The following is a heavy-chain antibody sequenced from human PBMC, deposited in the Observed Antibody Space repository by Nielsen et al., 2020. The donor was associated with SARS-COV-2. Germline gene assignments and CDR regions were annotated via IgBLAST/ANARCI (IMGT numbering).Heavy chain of an antibody. Sequence: GGSLRLSCAASGFAFSGYRMNWVRQAPGKGLEWLSYISSVSSTMYYADSVKGRFTISRDNAKNSLYLRMNSLRAEDTAVYYCARDREPGYNAVDYWGQGTLVTVSS. CDR2: ISSVSSTM. CDR1: GFAFSGYR. V-gene: IGHV3-48*01. J-gene: IGHJ4*02. CDR3: ARDREPGYNAVDY. D-gene: IGHD1-14*01.